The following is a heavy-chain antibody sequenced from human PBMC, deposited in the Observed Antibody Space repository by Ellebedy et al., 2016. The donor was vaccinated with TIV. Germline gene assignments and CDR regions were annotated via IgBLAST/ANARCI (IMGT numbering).Heavy chain of an antibody. D-gene: IGHD3-10*02. Sequence: MPSETLSLTCTVSHVSISGSFSNWILQPPRNRLDWISYFSYSGITNFNPSLRGRVSMSLNTTNNHFFLNLTSVTAADSAVYYCARSTHVWGGYFDSWGQGALVTVS. CDR1: HVSISGSF. V-gene: IGHV4-59*08. CDR2: FSYSGIT. CDR3: ARSTHVWGGYFDS. J-gene: IGHJ4*02.